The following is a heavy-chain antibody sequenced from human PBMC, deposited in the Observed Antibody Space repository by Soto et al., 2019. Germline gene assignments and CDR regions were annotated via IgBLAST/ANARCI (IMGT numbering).Heavy chain of an antibody. CDR1: GFTVSSNY. CDR3: ARLGPLLSEE. J-gene: IGHJ4*02. D-gene: IGHD3-10*01. Sequence: EVQLVESGGGLVQPGGSLRLSCAASGFTVSSNYMNWVRQAPGKGLEWVSVIYSGVNTYYADSVKGRFTISRDNSKNTVYLQMNSLRAEDTAVYYCARLGPLLSEEWGQGTLVTVSS. V-gene: IGHV3-66*01. CDR2: IYSGVNT.